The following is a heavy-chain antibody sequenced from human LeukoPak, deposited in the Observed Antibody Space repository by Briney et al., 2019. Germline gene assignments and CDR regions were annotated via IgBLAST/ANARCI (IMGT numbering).Heavy chain of an antibody. V-gene: IGHV3-33*01. J-gene: IGHJ4*02. D-gene: IGHD6-19*01. CDR3: ARGVRSSGWYGPQLDY. CDR2: IWYDGSNK. Sequence: GGSLRLSCAASGFTFSSYGMSWVRQAPGKGLEWVAVIWYDGSNKYYADSVKGRFTISRDNSKNTLYLQMNSLRAEDTAVYYCARGVRSSGWYGPQLDYWGQGTLVTVSS. CDR1: GFTFSSYG.